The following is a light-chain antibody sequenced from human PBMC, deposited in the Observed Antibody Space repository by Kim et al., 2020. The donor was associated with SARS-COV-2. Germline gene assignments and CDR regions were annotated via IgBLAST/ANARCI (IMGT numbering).Light chain of an antibody. Sequence: ASVGDRVTTAGRASQDIAKFLAWYQQRPGKAPKLLIYAASTLQSGVPSRFSASGSGTDFTLTISGLQPENVASYYCQRYNIAELTFGGGTKVDIK. CDR3: QRYNIAELT. CDR2: AAS. CDR1: QDIAKF. V-gene: IGKV1-27*01. J-gene: IGKJ4*01.